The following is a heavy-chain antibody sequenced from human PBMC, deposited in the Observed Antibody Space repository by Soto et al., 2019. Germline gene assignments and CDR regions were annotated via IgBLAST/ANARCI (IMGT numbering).Heavy chain of an antibody. CDR1: GYTFTGYY. V-gene: IGHV1-2*04. D-gene: IGHD2-8*01. J-gene: IGHJ6*02. CDR2: INPNSGGT. Sequence: ASVKVSCKASGYTFTGYYIHWVRQAPGQGLEWMGWINPNSGGTNYAQKFQGWVTMTRDTSISTAYMELSRLKFDDRAVYYCAKNGQPPYYYYGMDVWGQGTTVTVSS. CDR3: AKNGQPPYYYYGMDV.